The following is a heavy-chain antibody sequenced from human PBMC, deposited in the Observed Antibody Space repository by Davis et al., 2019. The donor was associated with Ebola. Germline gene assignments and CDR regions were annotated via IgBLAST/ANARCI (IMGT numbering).Heavy chain of an antibody. J-gene: IGHJ6*02. CDR2: ISDDGSKK. CDR1: GFTFSRSA. V-gene: IGHV3-30*18. CDR3: AKDPGVGTAASSAYNYYGMDV. D-gene: IGHD3-3*01. Sequence: GGSLRLSCAASGFTFSRSAMHWVRQAPGKGLEWVAVISDDGSKKYYVDSVKGRFTISRDNSRNTLYLQMDSLKAGDTAVYYCAKDPGVGTAASSAYNYYGMDVWGQGTTVTVTS.